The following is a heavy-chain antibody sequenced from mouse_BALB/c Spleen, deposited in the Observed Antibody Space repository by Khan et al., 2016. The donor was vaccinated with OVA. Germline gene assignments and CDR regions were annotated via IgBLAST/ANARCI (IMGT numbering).Heavy chain of an antibody. CDR3: ARQPYYHYNIMDY. CDR1: GFSLTNYG. V-gene: IGHV2-6-1*01. Sequence: QVQLKQSGPGLVAPSQSLSITCTISGFSLTNYGVHWVRQPPGKGLEWLVLMWNDGSTTYNSALKSRLTISKDNSKSQVFLKMNSLQTDDTAMYFCARQPYYHYNIMDYWGQGTSDTDSS. J-gene: IGHJ4*01. CDR2: MWNDGST. D-gene: IGHD2-10*01.